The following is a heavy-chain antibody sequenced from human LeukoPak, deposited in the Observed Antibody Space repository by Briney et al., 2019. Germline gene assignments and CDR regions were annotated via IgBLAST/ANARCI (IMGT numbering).Heavy chain of an antibody. CDR2: IYSDGGT. J-gene: IGHJ4*02. CDR1: GFTVSSNY. D-gene: IGHD4-17*01. CDR3: AKVPLSTVTTWFDY. Sequence: PGGSLRLSCAASGFTVSSNYMTWVRQAPGKGLEWVSVIYSDGGTFYADSVKGRFTISRDSFKNTLYLQMNSLRAEDTAVYYCAKVPLSTVTTWFDYWGQGTLVTVSS. V-gene: IGHV3-53*01.